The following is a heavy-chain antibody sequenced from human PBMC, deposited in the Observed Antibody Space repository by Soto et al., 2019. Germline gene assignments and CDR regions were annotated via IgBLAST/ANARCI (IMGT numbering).Heavy chain of an antibody. CDR1: GFTFSNAW. CDR3: TNRRVYYDSSGFDP. D-gene: IGHD3-22*01. V-gene: IGHV3-15*07. J-gene: IGHJ5*02. CDR2: IKSKTDGGTT. Sequence: GGSLRLSCAASGFTFSNAWMNWVRQAPGKGLEWVGGIKSKTDGGTTDYAAHVKGRFTISRDDSKNTLHLQMNSLKTEDTALYYCTNRRVYYDSSGFDPWGQGTLVTVSS.